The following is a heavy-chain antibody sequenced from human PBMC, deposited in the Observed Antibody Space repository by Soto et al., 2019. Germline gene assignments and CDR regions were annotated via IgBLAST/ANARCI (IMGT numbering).Heavy chain of an antibody. CDR1: GDFISSGGYY. J-gene: IGHJ4*02. Sequence: QVQLQESGPGLVKPSQTLSLTCTVYGDFISSGGYYWSWIRQLPGKGLEWIGYIYSSGSTYYNPSLKSRISISVDTSKNQFSLNLSSVTAADTAVYFCARTDSSGYYFVYWGQGTLVTVFS. CDR2: IYSSGST. V-gene: IGHV4-31*03. D-gene: IGHD3-22*01. CDR3: ARTDSSGYYFVY.